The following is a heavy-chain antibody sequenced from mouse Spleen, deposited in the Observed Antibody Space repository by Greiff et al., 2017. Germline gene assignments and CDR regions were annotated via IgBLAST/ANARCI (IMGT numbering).Heavy chain of an antibody. Sequence: QVQLQQPGAELVRPGTSVKLSCKASGYTFTSYWMHWVKQRPGQGLEWIGVIDPSDSYTNYNQKFKGKATLTVDTSSSTAYMQLSSLTSEDSAVYYCASAFYYGSSYDAMDYWGQGTSVTVSS. V-gene: IGHV1-59*01. CDR3: ASAFYYGSSYDAMDY. J-gene: IGHJ4*01. CDR1: GYTFTSYW. D-gene: IGHD1-1*01. CDR2: IDPSDSYT.